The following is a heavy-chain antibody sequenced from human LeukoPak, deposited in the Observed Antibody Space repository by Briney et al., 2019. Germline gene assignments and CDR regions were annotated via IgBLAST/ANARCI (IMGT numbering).Heavy chain of an antibody. V-gene: IGHV3-66*04. CDR1: GFTVGSNY. D-gene: IGHD1-14*01. Sequence: GGSPRLSCAASGFTVGSNYMTWVRQAPGKGLEWVSVIYNSGSTYYADSVKGRFTISRDNSKNTMYLQMNSLKGEDTAVYYCARRSNPPGRIDHWGQGTLVTVSS. CDR2: IYNSGST. CDR3: ARRSNPPGRIDH. J-gene: IGHJ4*02.